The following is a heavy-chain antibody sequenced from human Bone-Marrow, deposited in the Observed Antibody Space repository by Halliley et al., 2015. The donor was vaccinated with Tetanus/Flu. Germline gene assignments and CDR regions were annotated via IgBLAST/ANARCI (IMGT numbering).Heavy chain of an antibody. Sequence: LEWIAYISMRGYIIYHADSVKGRFTISRDNAKNSLYLQMNSLRAEDTAVYYCARRLLAAFDIWGQGTMVTVSS. CDR2: ISMRGYII. V-gene: IGHV3-48*03. J-gene: IGHJ3*02. CDR3: ARRLLAAFDI. D-gene: IGHD6-19*01.